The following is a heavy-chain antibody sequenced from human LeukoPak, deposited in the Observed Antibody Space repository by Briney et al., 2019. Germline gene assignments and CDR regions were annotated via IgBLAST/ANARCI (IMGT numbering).Heavy chain of an antibody. D-gene: IGHD6-13*01. CDR1: GFTFGSYS. CDR3: ARDHSSSWYNGEFDY. J-gene: IGHJ4*02. V-gene: IGHV3-21*01. CDR2: ISSSSSYI. Sequence: GGSLRLSCAASGFTFGSYSMNWVRQAPGKGLEWVSSISSSSSYIYYADSVKGRFTISRDNAKNSLYLQMNSLRAEDTAVYYCARDHSSSWYNGEFDYWGQGTLVTVSS.